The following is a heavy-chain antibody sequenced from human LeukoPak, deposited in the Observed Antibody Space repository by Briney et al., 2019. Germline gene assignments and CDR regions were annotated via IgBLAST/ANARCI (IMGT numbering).Heavy chain of an antibody. Sequence: LRLSCAASEFTFSNYNMNWIRQPPGKGLEWIGYIYYSGSTYYNPSLKSRVTISVDTSKNQFSLKLSSVTAADTAVYYCAGATAMVDYWGQGTLVTVSS. CDR3: AGATAMVDY. V-gene: IGHV4-30-4*08. CDR2: IYYSGST. D-gene: IGHD5-18*01. CDR1: EFTFSNYN. J-gene: IGHJ4*02.